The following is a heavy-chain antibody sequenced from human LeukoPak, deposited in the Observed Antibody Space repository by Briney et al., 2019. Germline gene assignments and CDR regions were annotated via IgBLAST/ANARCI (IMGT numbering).Heavy chain of an antibody. Sequence: SETLSLTCTVSAGSISGYYWSWIRQPPGKGLEWIGNIFYTGNTGYNPSLKSRVTISVDTSKNQFSLKLTSVTAADTAVYYCARDAVVPASLLDYWGQGTLVTVSS. CDR1: AGSISGYY. V-gene: IGHV4-59*12. J-gene: IGHJ4*02. CDR2: IFYTGNT. D-gene: IGHD2-2*01. CDR3: ARDAVVPASLLDY.